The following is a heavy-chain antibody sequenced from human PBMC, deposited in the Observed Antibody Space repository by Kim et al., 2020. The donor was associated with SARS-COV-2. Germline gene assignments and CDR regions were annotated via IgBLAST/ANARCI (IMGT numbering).Heavy chain of an antibody. CDR3: ARDRTAVTVVDH. Sequence: YYVDSGKGRFTLSRDTSINTVYLQMNSLRVGDTATYFCARDRTAVTVVDHWGQGARVTVSS. J-gene: IGHJ4*02. D-gene: IGHD2-21*02. V-gene: IGHV3-30*01.